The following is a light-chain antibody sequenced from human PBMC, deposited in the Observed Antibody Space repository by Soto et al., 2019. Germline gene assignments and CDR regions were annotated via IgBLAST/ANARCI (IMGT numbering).Light chain of an antibody. V-gene: IGKV1-16*01. CDR1: QGISNY. CDR3: QQYNSYGT. CDR2: DAS. J-gene: IGKJ1*01. Sequence: DIQMTQSPSSLSASVGDRVTITCRASQGISNYLAWYQQKPGKAPKLLIYDASSLESGVPSRFSGSGSGTEFTLTISSLQPDDFATYYCQQYNSYGTFGQGTKVDIK.